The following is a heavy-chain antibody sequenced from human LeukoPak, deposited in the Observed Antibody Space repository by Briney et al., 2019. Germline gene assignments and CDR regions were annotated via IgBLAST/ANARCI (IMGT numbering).Heavy chain of an antibody. CDR1: GFTFSDYY. CDR3: ESGSSWPRGFDY. CDR2: ISSSGSTI. V-gene: IGHV3-11*01. J-gene: IGHJ4*02. Sequence: PGGSLRLSCAASGFTFSDYYMSWIRQAPGKGLERVSYISSSGSTIYYADSVKGRFTISRDNAKNSLYLQMNSLRAEDTAVYYCESGSSWPRGFDYWGQGTLVTVSS. D-gene: IGHD6-13*01.